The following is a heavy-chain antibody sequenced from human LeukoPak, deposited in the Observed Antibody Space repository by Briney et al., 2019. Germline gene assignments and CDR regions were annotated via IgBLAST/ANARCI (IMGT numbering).Heavy chain of an antibody. CDR3: ATFPSSRQH. V-gene: IGHV1-24*01. CDR1: GGTFSSYA. D-gene: IGHD6-13*01. J-gene: IGHJ1*01. CDR2: FDPEDGET. Sequence: ASVKVSCKASGGTFSSYAISWVRQAPGKGLEWMGGFDPEDGETIYAQKFQGRVTMTEDTSTDTAYMELSSLRSEDTAVYYCATFPSSRQHWGQGTLVTVSS.